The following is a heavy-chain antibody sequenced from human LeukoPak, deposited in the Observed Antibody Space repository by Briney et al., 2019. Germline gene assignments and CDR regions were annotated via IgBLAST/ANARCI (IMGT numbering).Heavy chain of an antibody. D-gene: IGHD1-26*01. V-gene: IGHV3-21*01. CDR3: ASGSTVSYGTSLDY. CDR2: ISSSSNFI. CDR1: GFTFNSYS. J-gene: IGHJ4*02. Sequence: GGSLRLSCAASGFTFNSYSMNWVRQAPGKGLEWVSSISSSSNFIYYADSVKGRLTISKDNAKNSLYLQMNSLRAEDTAVYYCASGSTVSYGTSLDYWGQGTLVTVSS.